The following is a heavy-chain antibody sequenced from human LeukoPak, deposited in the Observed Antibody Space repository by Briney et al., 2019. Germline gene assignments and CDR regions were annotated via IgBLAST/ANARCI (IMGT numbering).Heavy chain of an antibody. Sequence: GASVKVSCMASGYTFTSYAMHWVRQAPGQRLEWMGWINAGNGNTKYSQKFQGRVTITRDTSASTAYMELSSLRSEDTAVYYCARDRGSGSYYTLGYWGQGTLVTVSS. CDR1: GYTFTSYA. CDR2: INAGNGNT. D-gene: IGHD3-10*01. V-gene: IGHV1-3*01. CDR3: ARDRGSGSYYTLGY. J-gene: IGHJ4*02.